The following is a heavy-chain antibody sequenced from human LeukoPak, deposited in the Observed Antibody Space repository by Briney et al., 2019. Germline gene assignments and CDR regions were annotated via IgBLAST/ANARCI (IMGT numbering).Heavy chain of an antibody. CDR2: IKEDGSET. CDR3: ATWNNDWEFAY. Sequence: PGGSLRLSCAASGFTVSSNYMTWVRQAPGKGLQWVAHIKEDGSETYYVDSVKGRFTISRDNAKTSLYLEMNSLRAEDTAVYYCATWNNDWEFAYWGQGTLVSVPS. V-gene: IGHV3-7*05. D-gene: IGHD1/OR15-1a*01. CDR1: GFTVSSNY. J-gene: IGHJ4*02.